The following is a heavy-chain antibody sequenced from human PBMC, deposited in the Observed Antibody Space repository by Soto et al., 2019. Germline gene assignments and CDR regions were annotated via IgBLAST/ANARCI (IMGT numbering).Heavy chain of an antibody. V-gene: IGHV3-66*01. J-gene: IGHJ3*02. D-gene: IGHD6-25*01. CDR1: GFTVSCDY. CDR2: IYSDGTT. Sequence: DAHLVESGGGLVQPGGSLRLSCAVSGFTVSCDYMSWVRQAPGKGLEWVSAIYSDGTTHYADSVKGRFSMSRDDSKNKLYLHMNSMRAEDTALYYCAWDNTGWPDPLVMWGQGTMVIVS. CDR3: AWDNTGWPDPLVM.